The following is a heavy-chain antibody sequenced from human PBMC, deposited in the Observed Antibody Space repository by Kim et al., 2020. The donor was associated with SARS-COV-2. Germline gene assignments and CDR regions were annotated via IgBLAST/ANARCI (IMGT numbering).Heavy chain of an antibody. CDR1: GGSISSGGYY. CDR3: ARGRLTIFGVVNSFDY. V-gene: IGHV4-31*03. J-gene: IGHJ4*02. CDR2: IYYSGST. D-gene: IGHD3-3*01. Sequence: SETLSLTCTVSGGSISSGGYYWSWIRQHPAKGLEWIGYIYYSGSTYYNPSLKSRVTISVDTSKNQFSLKLSSVTAADTAVYYCARGRLTIFGVVNSFDYWGQGTLVTVSS.